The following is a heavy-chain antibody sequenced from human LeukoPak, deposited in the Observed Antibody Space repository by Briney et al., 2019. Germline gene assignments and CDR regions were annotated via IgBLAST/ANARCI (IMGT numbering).Heavy chain of an antibody. D-gene: IGHD2-8*01. Sequence: GGSLRLSCAASGFTFSSYAMSWVRQAPGKGLEWVSTIRGGGCSTAYTDSVKGRCTISRNKRKNTPYRQINSHIRKCTAISLCAKDRGHCINGVCQNNYYMVVWGTGTRVSVP. CDR1: GFTFSSYA. CDR3: AKDRGHCINGVCQNNYYMVV. J-gene: IGHJ6*03. V-gene: IGHV3-23*01. CDR2: IRGGGCST.